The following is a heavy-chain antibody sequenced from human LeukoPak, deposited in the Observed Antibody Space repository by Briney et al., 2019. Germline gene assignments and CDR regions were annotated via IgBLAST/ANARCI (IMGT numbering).Heavy chain of an antibody. D-gene: IGHD2-21*02. J-gene: IGHJ5*02. CDR3: ARDRDLGWFDP. CDR1: GFPFSNAW. Sequence: GGSLRLSCAASGFPFSNAWMSWVRQAPGKGLEWVGRVKIETDGGTTDYAAPVKGRFTISRDDSKNTLYLQMNSLRAEDTAVYYCARDRDLGWFDPWGQGTLVTVSS. CDR2: VKIETDGGTT. V-gene: IGHV3-15*01.